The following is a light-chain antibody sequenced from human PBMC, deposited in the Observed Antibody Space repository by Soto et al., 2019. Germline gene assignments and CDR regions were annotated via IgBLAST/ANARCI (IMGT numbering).Light chain of an antibody. Sequence: QSVLTQPPSVSAAPGQKVTISCSGSSSNVGKNFVSWYQHVPGKAPKLLIYDNQKRPSGIPDRFSASKSGTSATLDITGLHTGDEADYYCDTWDSSLTIGVIFGGGTKVTVL. J-gene: IGLJ2*01. CDR2: DNQ. CDR1: SSNVGKNF. V-gene: IGLV1-51*01. CDR3: DTWDSSLTIGVI.